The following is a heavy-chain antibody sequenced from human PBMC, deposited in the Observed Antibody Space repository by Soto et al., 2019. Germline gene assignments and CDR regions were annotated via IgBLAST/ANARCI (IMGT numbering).Heavy chain of an antibody. J-gene: IGHJ4*02. D-gene: IGHD3-22*01. CDR3: AAGDSSGYYGG. CDR2: ITVGTGNT. Sequence: GASVKVSCKASGFTFTSSSVQWVRQARGQRLEWIGWITVGTGNTNYAQKFQERVTITRDMSTSTAYTELSNLRSEDTAVYYCAAGDSSGYYGGWGQGTQVTVSS. CDR1: GFTFTSSS. V-gene: IGHV1-58*01.